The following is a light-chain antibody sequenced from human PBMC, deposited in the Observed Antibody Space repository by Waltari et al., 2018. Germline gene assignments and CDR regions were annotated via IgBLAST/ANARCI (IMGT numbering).Light chain of an antibody. Sequence: EIVMTQSPATLSVSPVERSTLSCRASQSVSSNLAWYLQKPGQAPRLLIYGASTRATGIPARFSGSGSGTEFTLTISSLQSEDFAVYYCQQYNNWPLTFGGGTKVGIK. CDR1: QSVSSN. J-gene: IGKJ4*01. CDR3: QQYNNWPLT. CDR2: GAS. V-gene: IGKV3-15*01.